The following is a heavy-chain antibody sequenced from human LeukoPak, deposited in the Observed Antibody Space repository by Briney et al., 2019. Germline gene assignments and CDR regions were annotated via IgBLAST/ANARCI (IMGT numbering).Heavy chain of an antibody. V-gene: IGHV3-13*01. J-gene: IGHJ4*02. D-gene: IGHD3-10*01. Sequence: GGSLRLSCVASGFAFSSYDMHWGRQAAGKGLEWVSAIGTASDAYYPGTVRGRFTVSRDNAKNSLYLQMNSLRDEDTAVYYCARVIRRFGQFSSDYWGQGTLVTVSS. CDR2: IGTASDA. CDR1: GFAFSSYD. CDR3: ARVIRRFGQFSSDY.